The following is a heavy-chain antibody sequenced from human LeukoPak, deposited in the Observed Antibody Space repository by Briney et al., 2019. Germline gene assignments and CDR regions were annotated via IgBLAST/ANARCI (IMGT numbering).Heavy chain of an antibody. CDR1: GFTVSSNY. J-gene: IGHJ4*02. D-gene: IGHD3-22*01. V-gene: IGHV3-53*01. CDR2: IYSGGST. Sequence: GGSLRLSCAASGFTVSSNYMSWVRQAPGKGLEWVSVIYSGGSTYYADSVKGRFTISRHNSKNTLYLQMNSLRAEDTAVYYCARGQTYYYDSSGYYCFDYWGQGTLVTVSS. CDR3: ARGQTYYYDSSGYYCFDY.